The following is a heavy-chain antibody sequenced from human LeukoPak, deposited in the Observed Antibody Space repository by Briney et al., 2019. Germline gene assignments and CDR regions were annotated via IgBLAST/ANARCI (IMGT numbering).Heavy chain of an antibody. D-gene: IGHD1-1*01. CDR3: ARLEGGYSWIDP. CDR1: GGSISSSSYY. CDR2: IYYTGST. J-gene: IGHJ5*02. Sequence: SETLSLTCTVSGGSISSSSYYWGWIRQPPGKGLEWIVTIYYTGSTYDNPSLKSRVTISVGTSRNQFSLKLSSVTAADTAVYYCARLEGGYSWIDPWGQGTLVTVSS. V-gene: IGHV4-39*01.